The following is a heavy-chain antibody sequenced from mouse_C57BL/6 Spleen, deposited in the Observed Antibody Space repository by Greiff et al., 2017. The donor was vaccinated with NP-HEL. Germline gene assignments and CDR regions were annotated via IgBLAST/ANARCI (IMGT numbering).Heavy chain of an antibody. V-gene: IGHV1-80*01. CDR1: GYAFSSYW. Sequence: QVQLKHSGAELVKPGASVKISCKASGYAFSSYWMNWVKQRPGKGLEWIGQIYPGDGDTNYNGKFKGKATLTADKSSSTAYMQLSSLTSEDSAVYFCARERVTTVVAIDYWGQGTTLTVSS. CDR3: ARERVTTVVAIDY. CDR2: IYPGDGDT. D-gene: IGHD1-1*01. J-gene: IGHJ2*01.